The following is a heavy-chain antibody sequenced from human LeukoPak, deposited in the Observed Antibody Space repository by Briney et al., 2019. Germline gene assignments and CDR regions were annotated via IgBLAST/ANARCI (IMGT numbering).Heavy chain of an antibody. D-gene: IGHD3-22*01. CDR3: ARDPPWGGYYFRDIFDI. CDR2: IKNKCDGETT. CDR1: GYTFSNVG. J-gene: IGHJ3*02. V-gene: IGHV3-15*01. Sequence: PVGSLRLSCAASGYTFSNVGMSWVRQAPGKGLDWVGRIKNKCDGETTEYAAPVKGRFTISRDDSRSMLYLKMNSLRAEDTAAYCCARDPPWGGYYFRDIFDIWGQGTMVTVSS.